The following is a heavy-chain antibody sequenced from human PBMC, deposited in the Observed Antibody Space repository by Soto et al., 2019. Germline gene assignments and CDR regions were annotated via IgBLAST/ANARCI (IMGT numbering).Heavy chain of an antibody. J-gene: IGHJ5*02. CDR3: AKDRSGSLGYNWFDP. D-gene: IGHD3-10*01. CDR2: ITGGGGST. Sequence: LRLSCAASGFTFSSYAMSWVRQAPGKGLEWVSTITGGGGSTYYADSVKGRFTISRDNSKNTLYLQMNSLRAEDTAVYYCAKDRSGSLGYNWFDPWGQGTLVTVSS. CDR1: GFTFSSYA. V-gene: IGHV3-23*01.